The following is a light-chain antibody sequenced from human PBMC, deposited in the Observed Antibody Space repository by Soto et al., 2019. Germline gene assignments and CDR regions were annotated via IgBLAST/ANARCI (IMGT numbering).Light chain of an antibody. J-gene: IGKJ1*01. CDR2: AAS. Sequence: DIQMTQSPSSLSASVGDRVTITCRASQSISSYLNWYQQEPGKAPKLLIYAASSLQSVVPSRFSGSGSGTDFTLIIGSLQPEDFATYYCQQSYNHPPAFGQGTKVDSK. CDR1: QSISSY. CDR3: QQSYNHPPA. V-gene: IGKV1-39*01.